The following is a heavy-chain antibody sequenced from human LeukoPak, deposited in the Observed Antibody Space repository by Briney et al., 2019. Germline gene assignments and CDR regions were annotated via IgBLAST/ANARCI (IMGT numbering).Heavy chain of an antibody. J-gene: IGHJ4*02. D-gene: IGHD1-1*01. CDR1: GFTFSSYE. V-gene: IGHV3-48*03. Sequence: PGGSLRLSCAASGFTFSSYEMNWVRQAPGKGLEWVSYISSSGSTIYYADSVKGRFTISRDNAKNSLYLHMNGLRADDTAIYYCARDHDGKDCWGQGTLVTVSS. CDR3: ARDHDGKDC. CDR2: ISSSGSTI.